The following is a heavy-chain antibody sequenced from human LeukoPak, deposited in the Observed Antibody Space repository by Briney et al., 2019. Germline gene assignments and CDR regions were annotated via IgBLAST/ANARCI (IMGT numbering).Heavy chain of an antibody. D-gene: IGHD1-26*01. CDR3: ARDRVGEWELLGSVVFDI. V-gene: IGHV1-18*01. Sequence: ASVKVSCKASGYTFTSYGISWLRQAPGQGLEWMGWISGYNGETTFAQRFQGRVTMSTDTSTSTAYMELRSLRSDDTAVYYCARDRVGEWELLGSVVFDIWGQGTMVTVSS. CDR1: GYTFTSYG. CDR2: ISGYNGET. J-gene: IGHJ3*02.